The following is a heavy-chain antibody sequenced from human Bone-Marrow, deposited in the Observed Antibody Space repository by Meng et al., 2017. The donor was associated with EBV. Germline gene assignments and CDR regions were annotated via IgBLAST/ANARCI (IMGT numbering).Heavy chain of an antibody. CDR2: IYHSGST. J-gene: IGHJ4*02. CDR3: ASLPDYGGNSGDY. CDR1: GGSISSSNW. D-gene: IGHD4-23*01. V-gene: IGHV4-4*02. Sequence: VQRKGAGPGLVKPSGTLSLTCAVAGGSISSSNWWSWVRQPPGKGLEWIGEIYHSGSTNYNPSLKSRVTISVDKSKNQFSLKLSSVTAADTAVYYCASLPDYGGNSGDYWGQGTLVTVSS.